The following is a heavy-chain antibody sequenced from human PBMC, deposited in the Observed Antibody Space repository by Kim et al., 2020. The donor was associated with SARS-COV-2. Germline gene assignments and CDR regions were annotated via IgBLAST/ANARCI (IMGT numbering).Heavy chain of an antibody. CDR3: ARGRGFLEWLLSVYYFDY. CDR2: INHSGST. J-gene: IGHJ4*02. Sequence: SETLSLTCAVYGGSFSGYYWSWIRQPPGKGLEWIGEINHSGSTNYNPSLKSRVTISVDTSKNQFSLKLSSVTAADTAVYYCARGRGFLEWLLSVYYFDYWGQGTLVTVSS. D-gene: IGHD3-3*01. V-gene: IGHV4-34*01. CDR1: GGSFSGYY.